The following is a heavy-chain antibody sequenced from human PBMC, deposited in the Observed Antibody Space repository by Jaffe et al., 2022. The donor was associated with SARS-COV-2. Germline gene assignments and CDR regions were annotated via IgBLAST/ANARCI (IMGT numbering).Heavy chain of an antibody. D-gene: IGHD6-19*01. CDR3: ARATVAGTPDYYNYGMDV. CDR1: GFTFSSYW. Sequence: EVQLVESGGGLVQPGGSLRLSCAASGFTFSSYWMSWVRQAPGKGLEWVAIIKQDGSETYYVDSVKGRITISRDNAKNSLYLQMNSLRAEDTAVYYCARATVAGTPDYYNYGMDVWGQGTTVTVSS. J-gene: IGHJ6*02. CDR2: IKQDGSET. V-gene: IGHV3-7*03.